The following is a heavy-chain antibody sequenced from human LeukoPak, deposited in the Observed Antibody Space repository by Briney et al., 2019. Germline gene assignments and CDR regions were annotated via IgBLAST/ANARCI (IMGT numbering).Heavy chain of an antibody. CDR2: INAGNGNT. CDR1: GYTFTSYA. D-gene: IGHD2-15*01. Sequence: ASVKVSCKASGYTFTSYAMHWVRQAPGQRLEWMGWINAGNGNTKYSQEFQGRVTMTEDTSTDTAYMELSSLRSEDTAVYYCATRGSLVVVAATFGAEFDIWGQGTMVTVSS. J-gene: IGHJ3*02. CDR3: ATRGSLVVVAATFGAEFDI. V-gene: IGHV1-3*03.